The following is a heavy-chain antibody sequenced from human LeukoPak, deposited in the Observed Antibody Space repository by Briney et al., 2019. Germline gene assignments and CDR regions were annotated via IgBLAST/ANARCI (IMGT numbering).Heavy chain of an antibody. V-gene: IGHV7-4-1*02. D-gene: IGHD3-10*01. CDR2: INTNTGNP. J-gene: IGHJ5*02. CDR1: GYTFTSYV. CDR3: ARWGYGSGSYPNGGFDP. Sequence: ASVKVSCKASGYTFTSYVMNWVRQAPGQGLEWMGWINTNTGNPTYVQGFTGRFVFSLDTSVSTAYPQISSLKAEDTAVYYCARWGYGSGSYPNGGFDPWGQGTLVTVSS.